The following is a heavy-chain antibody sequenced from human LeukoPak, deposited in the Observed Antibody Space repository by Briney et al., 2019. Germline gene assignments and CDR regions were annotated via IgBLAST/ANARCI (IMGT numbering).Heavy chain of an antibody. CDR2: IYYSGST. D-gene: IGHD4-17*01. V-gene: IGHV4-30-4*01. CDR1: GGSISSGGYY. CDR3: ARVTTVITSFHFDY. Sequence: SETLSLTCTVSGGSISSGGYYWRWIRQPPGEGLEWIGYIYYSGSTYYHPSLKSRVTISLDTSKNQFSLKLSSVTAADTAVYYCARVTTVITSFHFDYWGQGTLVTVSS. J-gene: IGHJ4*02.